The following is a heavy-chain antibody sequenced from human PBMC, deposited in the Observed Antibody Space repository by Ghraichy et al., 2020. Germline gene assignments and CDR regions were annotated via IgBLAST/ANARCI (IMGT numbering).Heavy chain of an antibody. CDR3: ARGGSGGSYLVRYYNYFGMDV. CDR2: ISSRSSYI. J-gene: IGHJ6*01. Sequence: LSLTCAASGFLFSEYNMNWIRQAPGKGPEWVSSISSRSSYIDYVESVKGRFTISRDNSKKSLYLQMNSLRAEDTAVYYCARGGSGGSYLVRYYNYFGMDVWGQGTTVTVSS. D-gene: IGHD1-26*01. V-gene: IGHV3-21*01. CDR1: GFLFSEYN.